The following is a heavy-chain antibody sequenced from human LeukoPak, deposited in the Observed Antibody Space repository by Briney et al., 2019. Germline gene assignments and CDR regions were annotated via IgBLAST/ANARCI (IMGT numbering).Heavy chain of an antibody. V-gene: IGHV3-7*05. Sequence: PGGSLRFSCVASGFTFSTYAMSCVRQAPGKGLEWVANINQDGSETYYVDSVKGRFTISRDNAESSLYLQMNSLRAEDTAMYYCARGALLKYQLAIDYWGLGTLVTVSS. J-gene: IGHJ4*02. CDR1: GFTFSTYA. D-gene: IGHD2-2*01. CDR3: ARGALLKYQLAIDY. CDR2: INQDGSET.